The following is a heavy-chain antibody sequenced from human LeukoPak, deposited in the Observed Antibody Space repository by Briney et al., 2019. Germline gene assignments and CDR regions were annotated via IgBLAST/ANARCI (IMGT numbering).Heavy chain of an antibody. CDR2: ISSSGSTI. J-gene: IGHJ4*02. V-gene: IGHV3-11*04. D-gene: IGHD2-15*01. CDR3: ARDVGEYCSGGSCTACDY. CDR1: GFTFSDYY. Sequence: GGSLRLSCAASGFTFSDYYMSWIRQAPGKGLEWVSYISSSGSTIYYADSVKGRFTISRDNAKNSLYLQMNSLRAEDTALYYCARDVGEYCSGGSCTACDYWGQGTLVTVSS.